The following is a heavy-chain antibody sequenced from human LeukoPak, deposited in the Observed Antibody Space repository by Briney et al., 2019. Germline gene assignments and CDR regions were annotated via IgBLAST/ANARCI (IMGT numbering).Heavy chain of an antibody. CDR1: GFTFSSYW. CDR3: ARDAGNSGYDLLDF. D-gene: IGHD5-12*01. V-gene: IGHV3-7*01. Sequence: GGSLRLSCAASGFTFSSYWMTWVRQAPGKGLEWLANIKQDGSEKNYGDSVKGRFTIFRDNAENSLYLQMNSLRAEDTAVYYCARDAGNSGYDLLDFWGQGTLVTVS. J-gene: IGHJ4*02. CDR2: IKQDGSEK.